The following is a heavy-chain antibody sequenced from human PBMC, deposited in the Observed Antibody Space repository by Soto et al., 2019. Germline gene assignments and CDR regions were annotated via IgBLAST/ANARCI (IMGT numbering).Heavy chain of an antibody. CDR1: GGSISSSRYY. CDR2: IDYSGST. D-gene: IGHD3-10*01. Sequence: QVQLQELGPGLVKPSQTLSPTCTVSGGSISSSRYYWSWIRQHSGKGLEWIGYIDYSGSTHYNPSLKSRLTLSIDTSRNHFSLKLYSVTAADTAVYFCARAPVPLNVGGWHFDLWGRGTLVTVSS. CDR3: ARAPVPLNVGGWHFDL. V-gene: IGHV4-31*03. J-gene: IGHJ2*01.